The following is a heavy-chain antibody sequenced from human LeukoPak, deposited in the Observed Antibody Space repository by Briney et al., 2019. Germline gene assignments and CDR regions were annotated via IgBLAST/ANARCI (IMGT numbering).Heavy chain of an antibody. Sequence: GGSLRLSCAASGFTVSSYWMSWVRQAPGKGLEWVANIKQDGSEKYYVDSVKGRLTISRDNAKNSLYLQMNSLRAEDTAVYYCAAGPPGLDWWGQGTLVTVSS. J-gene: IGHJ4*02. D-gene: IGHD3/OR15-3a*01. CDR2: IKQDGSEK. V-gene: IGHV3-7*01. CDR3: AAGPPGLDW. CDR1: GFTVSSYW.